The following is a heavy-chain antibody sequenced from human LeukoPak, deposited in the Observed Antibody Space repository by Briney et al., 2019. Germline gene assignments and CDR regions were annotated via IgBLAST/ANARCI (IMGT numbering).Heavy chain of an antibody. CDR2: IYTSGST. J-gene: IGHJ4*02. D-gene: IGHD6-6*01. Sequence: SETLSLTCTVSGGSISSYYWSWIRQPAGKGLEWIGRIYTSGSTNYNPSLKSRVTMSVDTSKNQFSLKLSSVTAADTAVYYCARGNLSSSSSLIDYWGQGTLVTVSS. CDR3: ARGNLSSSSSLIDY. V-gene: IGHV4-4*07. CDR1: GGSISSYY.